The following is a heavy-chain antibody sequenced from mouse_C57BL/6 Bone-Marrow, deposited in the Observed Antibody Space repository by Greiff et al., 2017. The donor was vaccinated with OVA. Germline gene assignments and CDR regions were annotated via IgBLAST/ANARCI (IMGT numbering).Heavy chain of an antibody. CDR1: GFTFSDYG. Sequence: DVQLVESGGGLVQPGGSLKLSCAASGFTFSDYGMAWVRQAPRKGPEWVAFISNLAYSIYYADTVTGRFTISRENAKNTLYLEMSSLRSEDTAMYYCARQSTVVDYFDDWGQGTTLTVSS. CDR2: ISNLAYSI. V-gene: IGHV5-15*01. CDR3: ARQSTVVDYFDD. D-gene: IGHD1-1*01. J-gene: IGHJ2*01.